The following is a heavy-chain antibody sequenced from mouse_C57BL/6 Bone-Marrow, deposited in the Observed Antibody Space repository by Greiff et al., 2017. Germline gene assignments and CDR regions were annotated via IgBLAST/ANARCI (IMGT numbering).Heavy chain of an antibody. V-gene: IGHV1-4*01. CDR3: ASRGRGAWFAY. D-gene: IGHD4-1*01. Sequence: QVQLQQSGAELARPGASVKMSCKASGYTFTSYTMHWVTPRPGQGLEWIGYINPSSGYTKYNQKFKDKATLTADKSSSTAYMQLSSLTSEDSAVYYCASRGRGAWFAYWGQGTLVTGSA. CDR1: GYTFTSYT. CDR2: INPSSGYT. J-gene: IGHJ3*01.